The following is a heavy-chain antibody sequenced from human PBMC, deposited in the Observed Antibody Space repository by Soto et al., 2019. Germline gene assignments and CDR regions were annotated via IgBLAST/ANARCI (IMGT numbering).Heavy chain of an antibody. CDR3: ARGVGAYYFDY. V-gene: IGHV1-69*01. CDR2: IIPIFGTT. J-gene: IGHJ4*02. CDR1: GGTFSTYA. D-gene: IGHD1-26*01. Sequence: QVQLVQSGAEVKKPGSSVKVSCKASGGTFSTYAITWVRQAPGQGLEWLGGIIPIFGTTDYARKFQGRVTITAAESTSTVFIELNSLTSEDTAVYYCARGVGAYYFDYWGQGTLVTVSS.